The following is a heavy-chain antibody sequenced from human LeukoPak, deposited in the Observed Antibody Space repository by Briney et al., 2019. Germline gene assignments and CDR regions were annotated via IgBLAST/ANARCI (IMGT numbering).Heavy chain of an antibody. CDR2: FDPEDGET. Sequence: ASVKVSCKVSGYTLTELSMHWVRQAPGKGLEWMGGFDPEDGETIYAQKFQGSVTMTEDTSTDTAYMELSSLRSEDTAVYYCARGGPDYDILSGHYLGYWGQGTLVTVSS. CDR3: ARGGPDYDILSGHYLGY. V-gene: IGHV1-24*01. CDR1: GYTLTELS. D-gene: IGHD3-9*01. J-gene: IGHJ4*02.